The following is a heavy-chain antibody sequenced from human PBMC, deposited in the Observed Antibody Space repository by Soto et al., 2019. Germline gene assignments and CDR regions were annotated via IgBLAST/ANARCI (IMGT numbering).Heavy chain of an antibody. V-gene: IGHV1-2*02. CDR3: ARGDVRVVASFDP. CDR2: INPNSGGT. J-gene: IGHJ5*02. Sequence: QVQLVQSGAEVKKPGASVKVSCKASGYTFTDYYIHCVRQAPGQGLEGMGWINPNSGGTNYAQKFQGRVTMTRDTSISTAYMELSRLISDDTAVYYCARGDVRVVASFDPWGQGALVTVSS. D-gene: IGHD2-15*01. CDR1: GYTFTDYY.